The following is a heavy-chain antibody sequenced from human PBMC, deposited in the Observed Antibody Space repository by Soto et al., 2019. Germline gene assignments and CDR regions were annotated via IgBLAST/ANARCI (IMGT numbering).Heavy chain of an antibody. J-gene: IGHJ6*02. D-gene: IGHD6-13*01. CDR3: ARDSTSNYSSSWYYYYGMDV. Sequence: SETLSLTCTVSGGSISSGDYYWSWIRQPPGKGLEWIGYIYYSGSTYYNPSLKSRVTISVDTSKNQFSLKLSSVTAADTAVYYCARDSTSNYSSSWYYYYGMDVWGQGTTVTVSS. CDR1: GGSISSGDYY. CDR2: IYYSGST. V-gene: IGHV4-30-4*01.